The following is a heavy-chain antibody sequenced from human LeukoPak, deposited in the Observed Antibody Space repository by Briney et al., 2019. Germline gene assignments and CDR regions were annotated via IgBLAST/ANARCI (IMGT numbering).Heavy chain of an antibody. CDR2: ISYDGSNK. D-gene: IGHD3-10*01. CDR3: AKGYYGSGSYLDY. CDR1: GFTFSSYG. V-gene: IGHV3-30*18. Sequence: GGSLRLSCAASGFTFSSYGMHWVRQAPGKGLEWVAVISYDGSNKYYADSVKGRFTTSRDNSKNTLYLQMNSLRAEDTAVYYCAKGYYGSGSYLDYWGQGTLVTVSS. J-gene: IGHJ4*02.